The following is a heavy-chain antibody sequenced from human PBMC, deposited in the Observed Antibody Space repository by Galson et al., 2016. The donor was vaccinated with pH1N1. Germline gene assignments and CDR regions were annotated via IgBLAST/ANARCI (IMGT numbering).Heavy chain of an antibody. J-gene: IGHJ5*02. CDR1: GFSLSTSGMR. D-gene: IGHD6-6*01. CDR2: IDWGDDK. V-gene: IGHV2-70*04. CDR3: ARMSARPYENWFDP. Sequence: PALVKPTQTLTLTCTFSGFSLSTSGMRVSWIRQPPGKALEWLARIDWGDDKLYNTSLKTRLTISKDTSKNQVVLTITNMDPVDTATYYCARMSARPYENWFDPWGQGTLVTVSS.